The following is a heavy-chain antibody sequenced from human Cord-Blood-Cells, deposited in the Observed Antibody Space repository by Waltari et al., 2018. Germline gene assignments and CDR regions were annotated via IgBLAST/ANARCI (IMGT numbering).Heavy chain of an antibody. Sequence: QLQLQESGPGLVKPSETLSLTCTVSGGAISSSSYYWGSIRQRPGKGLKCIGSIYYGGRTYYSPSLKIRVTISFETSKNQFSLKLSSVTAADTAVYYCARRGIAAAGDAFDIWGQGTMVTVSS. CDR1: GGAISSSSYY. J-gene: IGHJ3*02. CDR3: ARRGIAAAGDAFDI. D-gene: IGHD6-13*01. CDR2: IYYGGRT. V-gene: IGHV4-39*01.